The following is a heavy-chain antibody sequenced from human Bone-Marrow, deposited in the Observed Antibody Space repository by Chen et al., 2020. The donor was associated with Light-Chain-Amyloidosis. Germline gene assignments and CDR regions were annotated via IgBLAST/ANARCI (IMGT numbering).Heavy chain of an antibody. CDR2: IYYSGST. D-gene: IGHD3-22*01. CDR3: ARWLRFDSRGYPFDY. J-gene: IGHJ4*02. Sequence: QLQLQESGPGLVKPSESLSLTCTVSGGSISSSGYYWAWIRQPPGNGLEWSGTIYYSGSTQYNPSLESRVTMSVDTSKNQFSLKLSSVTAADTAIYYCARWLRFDSRGYPFDYWGQGTLVTVSS. CDR1: GGSISSSGYY. V-gene: IGHV4-39*01.